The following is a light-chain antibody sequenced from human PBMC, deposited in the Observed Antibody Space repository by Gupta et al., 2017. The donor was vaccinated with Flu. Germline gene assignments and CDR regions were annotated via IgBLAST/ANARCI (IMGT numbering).Light chain of an antibody. Sequence: VTISGSGSRSNSGNNDVSWYQQCPGTAPKLLIYENNKRPSGIPDRFSGSKSGTSATLGITGLQTGDEADYYCGTWDTSLSAVGVFGRGTKLTVL. V-gene: IGLV1-51*02. CDR3: GTWDTSLSAVGV. CDR1: RSNSGNND. CDR2: ENN. J-gene: IGLJ3*02.